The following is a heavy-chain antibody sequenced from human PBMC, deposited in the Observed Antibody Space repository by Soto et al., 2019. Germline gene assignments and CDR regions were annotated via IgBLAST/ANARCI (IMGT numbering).Heavy chain of an antibody. Sequence: SETLSLTCTVSGGSISSNNYYWGWIRQPPGKGLEWIGSMYYSGSTYYNPSLKSRVTISVDTSKNQLSLNLSSVTAADTAVYYCAAGGGLPRYYWGQGTLVT. V-gene: IGHV4-39*01. J-gene: IGHJ4*02. CDR2: MYYSGST. D-gene: IGHD5-12*01. CDR3: AAGGGLPRYY. CDR1: GGSISSNNYY.